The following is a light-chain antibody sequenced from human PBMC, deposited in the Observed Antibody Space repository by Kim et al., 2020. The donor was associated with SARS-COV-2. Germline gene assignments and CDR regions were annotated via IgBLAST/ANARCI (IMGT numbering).Light chain of an antibody. CDR2: DAS. CDR3: QQRSNWPIT. J-gene: IGKJ5*01. Sequence: LSPGERATLTCRASQSVSSYVAWYQQKPGQAPRLLIYDASNRATGIPARFSGSGSGTDFTLTISSLEPEDFAVYYCQQRSNWPITFGQGTRLEIK. V-gene: IGKV3-11*01. CDR1: QSVSSY.